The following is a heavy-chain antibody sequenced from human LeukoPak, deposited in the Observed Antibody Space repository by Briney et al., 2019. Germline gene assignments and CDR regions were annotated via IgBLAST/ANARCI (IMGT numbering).Heavy chain of an antibody. D-gene: IGHD4-11*01. V-gene: IGHV5-51*01. CDR1: GYSFTSYW. CDR3: ARYPNDYSNAGDY. CDR2: IDPDDSYT. J-gene: IGHJ4*02. Sequence: HGESLKISCKGSGYSFTSYWIGWVRQMPGKGLEWMGIIDPDDSYTRYSPSFQGQVTISADKSISTAYLQWSSLKASDTAMYYCARYPNDYSNAGDYWGQGTLVTVSS.